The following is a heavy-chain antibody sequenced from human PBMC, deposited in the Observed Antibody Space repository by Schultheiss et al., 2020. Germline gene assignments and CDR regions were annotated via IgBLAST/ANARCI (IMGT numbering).Heavy chain of an antibody. J-gene: IGHJ6*02. CDR3: ARDIDILLVLTGTIHYAMDV. Sequence: GGSLRLSCAASGFTFSSYGMHWVRQAPGKGLEWVSSITSSSSYIYYADSVKGRFTISRDNAKNSLYLQMNSLRAEDTAVYHCARDIDILLVLTGTIHYAMDVWGQGTTVTVSS. CDR2: ITSSSSYI. D-gene: IGHD2-15*01. CDR1: GFTFSSYG. V-gene: IGHV3-21*04.